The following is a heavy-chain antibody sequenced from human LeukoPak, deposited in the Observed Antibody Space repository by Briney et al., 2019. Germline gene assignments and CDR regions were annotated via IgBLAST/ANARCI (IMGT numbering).Heavy chain of an antibody. CDR2: ISYDGSNK. V-gene: IGHV3-30-3*01. Sequence: PGRSLRLSCAASGFTFSSYAMHWVRQAPGKGLEWVAVISYDGSNKYYADSVKGRFTISRDNSKNTLYLQMNSLRAEDTAVYYCARGGGFDWLPHGMDVWGQGTTVTVSS. J-gene: IGHJ6*02. CDR1: GFTFSSYA. CDR3: ARGGGFDWLPHGMDV. D-gene: IGHD3-9*01.